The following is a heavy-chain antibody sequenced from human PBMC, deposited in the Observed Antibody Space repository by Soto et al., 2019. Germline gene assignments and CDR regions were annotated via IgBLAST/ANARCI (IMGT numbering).Heavy chain of an antibody. V-gene: IGHV1-18*01. Sequence: QVQLVQSGAEVRKPGASVKVSCKASGYTFTDYGVSWVRQAPGQGLEWMGWINTYNAKTNYAPKVQARVTMTTDTSTTTAYMELKSLKSDDTAVYYCARVQYAVGGDFWGQGTQVTVSS. D-gene: IGHD1-26*01. CDR2: INTYNAKT. CDR1: GYTFTDYG. CDR3: ARVQYAVGGDF. J-gene: IGHJ4*02.